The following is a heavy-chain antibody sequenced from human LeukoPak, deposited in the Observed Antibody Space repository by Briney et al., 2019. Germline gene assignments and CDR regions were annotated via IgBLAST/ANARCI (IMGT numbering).Heavy chain of an antibody. CDR2: IFTAGSTT. J-gene: IGHJ5*01. CDR1: EFDFFSYG. Sequence: GGSLRLSCVASEFDFFSYGMQWVRQAPGKGLVWVSRIFTAGSTTSYADSVKGRFTISRDNAKNTLYLEMKSLRVEDTAVYYCARELPREVTLDSWGQGTLVTVSP. D-gene: IGHD2-21*02. CDR3: ARELPREVTLDS. V-gene: IGHV3-74*01.